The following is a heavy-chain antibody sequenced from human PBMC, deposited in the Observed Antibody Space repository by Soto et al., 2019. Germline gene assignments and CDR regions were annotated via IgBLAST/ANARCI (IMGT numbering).Heavy chain of an antibody. CDR1: GFTFSSYA. CDR2: ISGSGGST. D-gene: IGHD2-2*01. J-gene: IGHJ4*02. V-gene: IGHV3-23*01. Sequence: EVQLLESGGGLVQPGGSLRPSCAASGFTFSSYAMSWVRQAPGKGLEWVSAISGSGGSTYYSDSVKGRFTISRDNSKNTLYLQMNSLRAEDTAVYYCAKGSIVVVPAGLSDYWGQGTLVTVSS. CDR3: AKGSIVVVPAGLSDY.